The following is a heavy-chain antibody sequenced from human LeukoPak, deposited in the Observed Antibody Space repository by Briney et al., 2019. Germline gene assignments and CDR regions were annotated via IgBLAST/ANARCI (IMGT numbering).Heavy chain of an antibody. V-gene: IGHV3-30*04. CDR3: ARDPSYRGFDAFDI. D-gene: IGHD1-26*01. CDR1: GLTFSSYA. CDR2: ISYDGSNK. J-gene: IGHJ3*02. Sequence: PGGSLRLSGAASGLTFSSYAMHWVRQAPGKGLEWVAVISYDGSNKYYADSVKGRFTISRDNSKNTLYLQTNSLRAEDTAVYYCARDPSYRGFDAFDIWGQGTMVTVSS.